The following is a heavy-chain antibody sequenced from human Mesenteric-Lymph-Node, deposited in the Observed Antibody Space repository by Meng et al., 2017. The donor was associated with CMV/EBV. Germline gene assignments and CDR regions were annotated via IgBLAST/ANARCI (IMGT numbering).Heavy chain of an antibody. CDR2: IGGYNVNT. J-gene: IGHJ4*02. D-gene: IGHD3-10*01. CDR3: ARDPIPHYYGSGNYPSYFDY. V-gene: IGHV1-18*01. Sequence: ASVKVSCKSSGYTFSSYGVSWVRQAPGQGLEWMGWIGGYNVNTKYAQKVQDRVIMPTDTSTSTVYMELRSLRSDDTAVYYCARDPIPHYYGSGNYPSYFDYWGQGTLVTVSS. CDR1: GYTFSSYG.